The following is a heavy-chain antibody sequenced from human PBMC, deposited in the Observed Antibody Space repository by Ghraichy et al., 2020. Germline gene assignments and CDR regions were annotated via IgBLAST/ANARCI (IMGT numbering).Heavy chain of an antibody. CDR3: ARGYLWFDP. J-gene: IGHJ5*02. V-gene: IGHV4-34*01. Sequence: SETLSLTCAVYGGSISGYYWSWIRQPPGKGLEWIGEINHSGSTNYNPSLKSRVTISVDTSKNQFSLKLSSVTAADTAVYYCARGYLWFDPWGQGTLVTVSS. CDR1: GGSISGYY. CDR2: INHSGST.